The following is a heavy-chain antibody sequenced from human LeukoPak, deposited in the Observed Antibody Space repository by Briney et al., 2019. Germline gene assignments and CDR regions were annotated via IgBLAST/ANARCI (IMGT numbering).Heavy chain of an antibody. J-gene: IGHJ4*02. CDR2: IYISGKT. Sequence: PSETLSLTCTVFGGSISLYYWSWIRQSAAKGLEWIGRIYISGKTTHNSSLKSRVTMSVDMSKNQVSLKLSSVTAADTAVYYCARGSYDVYGMRTRSLNYWGQGTLVAVSS. V-gene: IGHV4-4*07. CDR1: GGSISLYY. D-gene: IGHD5/OR15-5a*01. CDR3: ARGSYDVYGMRTRSLNY.